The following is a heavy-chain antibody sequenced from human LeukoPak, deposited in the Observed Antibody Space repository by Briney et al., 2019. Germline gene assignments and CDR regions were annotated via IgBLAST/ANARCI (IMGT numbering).Heavy chain of an antibody. CDR2: ISSSGGGT. Sequence: GGSLRLSCAASGFTFSSYAMRWVRQAPGKGLEWVSAISSSGGGTYYADSVKGRFTISRDNSKNTLYLQMNSLRAEDTAVYYCAKSIVSPNYYDSSGSFDYWGQGTLVTVSS. CDR3: AKSIVSPNYYDSSGSFDY. CDR1: GFTFSSYA. V-gene: IGHV3-23*01. J-gene: IGHJ4*02. D-gene: IGHD3-22*01.